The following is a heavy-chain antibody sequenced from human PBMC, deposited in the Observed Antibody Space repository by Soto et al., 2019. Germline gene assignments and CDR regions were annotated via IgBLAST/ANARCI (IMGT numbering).Heavy chain of an antibody. CDR3: AKDNAYDILTGYYLDWFDP. Sequence: GGSLRLSCAASGFTFSSYAMSWVRQAPGKGLEWVSAISGSGGSTYYADSVKGRFTISRDNSKNTLYLQMNSLRAEDTAVYYCAKDNAYDILTGYYLDWFDPWGQGTLVTVSS. V-gene: IGHV3-23*01. J-gene: IGHJ5*02. CDR1: GFTFSSYA. CDR2: ISGSGGST. D-gene: IGHD3-9*01.